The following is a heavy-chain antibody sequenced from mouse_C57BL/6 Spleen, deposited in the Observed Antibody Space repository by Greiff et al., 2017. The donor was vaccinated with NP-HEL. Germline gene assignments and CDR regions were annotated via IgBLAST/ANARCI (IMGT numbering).Heavy chain of an antibody. CDR2: IYPGSGST. CDR3: ARGGDGYDRVFAY. Sequence: QVQLQQPGAELVKPGASVKMSCKASGYTFTSYWITWVKQRPGQGLEWIGDIYPGSGSTNSNEKFKSKATLTVDTSSSTAYMQLSSLTSEDSAVYYCARGGDGYDRVFAYWGQGTLVTVSA. J-gene: IGHJ3*01. CDR1: GYTFTSYW. V-gene: IGHV1-55*01. D-gene: IGHD2-2*01.